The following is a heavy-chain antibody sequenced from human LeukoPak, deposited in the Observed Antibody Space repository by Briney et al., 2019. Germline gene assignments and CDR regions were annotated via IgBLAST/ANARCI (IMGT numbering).Heavy chain of an antibody. Sequence: GGSLRLSSAASGFTFSDYCMSWIRQAPGKGLDWVSYISSSSSYTNYADSVKGRFTISRDNAKNSLYLQMNSLRAEDTAVYYCARASIVANTFFDYWGQGTLVTVSS. CDR2: ISSSSSYT. V-gene: IGHV3-11*05. CDR1: GFTFSDYC. J-gene: IGHJ4*02. CDR3: ARASIVANTFFDY. D-gene: IGHD5-12*01.